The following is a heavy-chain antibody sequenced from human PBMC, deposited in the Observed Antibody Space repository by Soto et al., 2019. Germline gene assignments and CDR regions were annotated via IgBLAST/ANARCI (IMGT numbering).Heavy chain of an antibody. CDR3: AIDPGGGYVDKFDYYYYRMDV. J-gene: IGHJ6*04. V-gene: IGHV4-61*01. CDR2: IYYSGST. D-gene: IGHD3-16*01. Sequence: SETLSLTCTVSGGSVSSGSYYWSWIRQPPGKGLEWIGYIYYSGSTNYNPSLKSRVTISVDTSKNQFSLKLSSVTAADTAVYYCAIDPGGGYVDKFDYYYYRMDVWGKGTTAPV. CDR1: GGSVSSGSYY.